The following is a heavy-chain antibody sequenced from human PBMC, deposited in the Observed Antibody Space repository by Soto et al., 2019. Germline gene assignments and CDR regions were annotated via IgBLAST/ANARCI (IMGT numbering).Heavy chain of an antibody. V-gene: IGHV3-30-3*01. D-gene: IGHD3-3*01. J-gene: IGHJ4*02. CDR3: ARSDYDFWSGPDEAPYYFDY. Sequence: PGGPLRLSCAASGCTLSSYAMHWVRQAPGKGLEWVAVISYDGSNKYYADSVKGRFTISRDNSKNTLYLQMNSLRAEDTAVYYCARSDYDFWSGPDEAPYYFDYWGQGTLVTVSS. CDR1: GCTLSSYA. CDR2: ISYDGSNK.